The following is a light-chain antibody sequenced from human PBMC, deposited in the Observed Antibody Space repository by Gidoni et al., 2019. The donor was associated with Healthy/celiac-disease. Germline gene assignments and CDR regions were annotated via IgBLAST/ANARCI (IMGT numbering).Light chain of an antibody. V-gene: IGKV1-39*01. Sequence: DIQMTQSPSSLSASVGDRVTITCRASQSISSYLNWYQQKPGKAPKLLIYAASSLQSGVPSRFSGSGSGTDFTLTSSRLQPEDVATYYCQQSYSTPHTFGGGTKVEIK. J-gene: IGKJ4*01. CDR3: QQSYSTPHT. CDR2: AAS. CDR1: QSISSY.